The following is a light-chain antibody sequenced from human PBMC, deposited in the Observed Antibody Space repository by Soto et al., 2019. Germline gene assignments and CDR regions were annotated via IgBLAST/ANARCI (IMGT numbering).Light chain of an antibody. CDR1: QSVSSY. CDR2: DAS. CDR3: QQRSNWHT. Sequence: EIVLTQSPATLSLSPGERATLSCRASQSVSSYLAWYQQKPGQAPRLLFYDASNRATGIPARFSGSGSGTDFTLTISSLEPEYFEVYYCQQRSNWHTFGQGTRLEIK. V-gene: IGKV3-11*01. J-gene: IGKJ5*01.